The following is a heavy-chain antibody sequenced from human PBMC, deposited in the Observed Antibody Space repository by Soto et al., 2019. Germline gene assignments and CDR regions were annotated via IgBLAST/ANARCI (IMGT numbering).Heavy chain of an antibody. CDR2: IYPTGTT. CDR3: ARAPAGPSPLWVL. CDR1: GGSISSGGYS. Sequence: SETLSLPCTVSGGSISSGGYSWSWIRQSPEKGLEWIGCIYPTGTTYYHPSLKSRVTISVDTSRNQFSLNLTSVTAADTAVYYCARAPAGPSPLWVLWGQGTTVTVSS. V-gene: IGHV4-30-2*06. D-gene: IGHD3-16*01. J-gene: IGHJ6*02.